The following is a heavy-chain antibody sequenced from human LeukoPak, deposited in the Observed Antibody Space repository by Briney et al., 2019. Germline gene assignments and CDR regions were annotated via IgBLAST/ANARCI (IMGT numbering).Heavy chain of an antibody. J-gene: IGHJ3*02. Sequence: PSETLSLTCTVSGGSISSGSYYWSWIRQPAGKGLEWIGRIYTSGSTNYNPSLKSRVTISVDTSKNQFSLKLSSVIAADTAVYYCARGPFGIQLWPNDAFDIWGQGTMVTVSS. CDR1: GGSISSGSYY. V-gene: IGHV4-61*02. CDR3: ARGPFGIQLWPNDAFDI. CDR2: IYTSGST. D-gene: IGHD5-18*01.